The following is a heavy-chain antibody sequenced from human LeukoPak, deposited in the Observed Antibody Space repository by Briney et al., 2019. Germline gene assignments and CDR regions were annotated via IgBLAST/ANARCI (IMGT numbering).Heavy chain of an antibody. J-gene: IGHJ4*02. D-gene: IGHD6-19*01. CDR2: INPNSGGT. CDR3: AGQWLDGHFDY. V-gene: IGHV1-2*02. Sequence: EASVKVSRKASGYTFTGYYMHWVRQAPGQGLEWMGWINPNSGGTNYAQKFQGRVTMTRDTSISTAYMELSRLRSDDTAVYYCAGQWLDGHFDYWGQGTLVTVSS. CDR1: GYTFTGYY.